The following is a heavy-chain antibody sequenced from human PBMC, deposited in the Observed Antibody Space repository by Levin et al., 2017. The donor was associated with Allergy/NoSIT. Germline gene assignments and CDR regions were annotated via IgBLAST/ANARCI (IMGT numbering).Heavy chain of an antibody. CDR3: ARVEVFGAFDI. Sequence: ESLKISCTVSGGSISSYYWSWIRQPPGKGLEWIGYIYYSGSTNYNPSLKSRVTISVDTSKNQFSLKLSSVTAADTAVYYCARVEVFGAFDIWGQGTMVTVSS. J-gene: IGHJ3*02. CDR1: GGSISSYY. D-gene: IGHD3-10*01. V-gene: IGHV4-59*01. CDR2: IYYSGST.